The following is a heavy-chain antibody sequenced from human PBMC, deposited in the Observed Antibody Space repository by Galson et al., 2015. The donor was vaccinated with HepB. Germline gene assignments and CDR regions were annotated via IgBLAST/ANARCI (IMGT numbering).Heavy chain of an antibody. CDR2: IKEDGSVK. V-gene: IGHV3-7*04. CDR1: GFAFSRYG. Sequence: SLRLSCAASGFAFSRYGMSWIRQAPGKGLECVANIKEDGSVKYYVDSVRGRFTISRDNAKNSLYLQVNSLTADDTAVYYCARGRVSLDFWGQGTLVTVPS. D-gene: IGHD6-13*01. J-gene: IGHJ4*02. CDR3: ARGRVSLDF.